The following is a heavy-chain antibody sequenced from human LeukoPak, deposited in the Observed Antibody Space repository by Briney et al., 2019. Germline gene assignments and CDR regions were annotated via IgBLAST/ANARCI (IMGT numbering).Heavy chain of an antibody. CDR2: IDDGGNT. V-gene: IGHV4-34*01. Sequence: WETLSLTCSVYGGSFSDYFWSWIRQSPGKGLEWIGEIDDGGNTNYNPSLMSRVIVSMEKSKKQFSLVMRSVAAADTAVYYCARFSRITWGDWGDAFDIWGQGTTVIVSS. D-gene: IGHD2-21*02. J-gene: IGHJ3*02. CDR1: GGSFSDYF. CDR3: ARFSRITWGDWGDAFDI.